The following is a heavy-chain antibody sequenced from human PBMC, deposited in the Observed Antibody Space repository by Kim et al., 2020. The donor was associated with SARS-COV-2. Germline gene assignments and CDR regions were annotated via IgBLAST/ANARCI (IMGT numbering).Heavy chain of an antibody. Sequence: ASVKVSCKASGYTFTSYAMNWVRQAPGQGLEWMGWINTNTGNPTYAQGFTGRFVFSLDTSVSTAYLQISSLKAEDTAVYYCARGGSSWYPDPVWAFDYWGQGTLVTVSS. CDR1: GYTFTSYA. CDR2: INTNTGNP. CDR3: ARGGSSWYPDPVWAFDY. J-gene: IGHJ4*02. V-gene: IGHV7-4-1*02. D-gene: IGHD6-13*01.